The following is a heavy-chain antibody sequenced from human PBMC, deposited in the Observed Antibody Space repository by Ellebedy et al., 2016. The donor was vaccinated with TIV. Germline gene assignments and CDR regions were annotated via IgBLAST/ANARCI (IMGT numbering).Heavy chain of an antibody. V-gene: IGHV4-34*01. D-gene: IGHD1/OR15-1a*01. CDR1: GGSFNRYY. Sequence: GSLRLSXAVYGGSFNRYYWSWIRQPPGKGLEWIGEINHSGSPNYNPSLKSRVTISVDRSKNQFSLNLSSVTAADTAVYYCASNNSRQFDHWGQGALVTVSP. CDR2: INHSGSP. CDR3: ASNNSRQFDH. J-gene: IGHJ4*02.